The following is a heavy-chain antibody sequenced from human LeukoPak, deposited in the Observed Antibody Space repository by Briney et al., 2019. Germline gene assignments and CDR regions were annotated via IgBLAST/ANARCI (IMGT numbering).Heavy chain of an antibody. CDR2: IYTSGST. J-gene: IGHJ4*02. V-gene: IGHV4-61*02. CDR1: GGSISSGSYY. CDR3: ASGSSKAARG. Sequence: SETLSLTCTVSGGSISSGSYYWSWIRQPAGKGLEWIGRIYTSGSTNYNPSLKSRVTISVDTSKNQFSLKLSSVTAADTAVYYCASGSSKAARGWGQGTLVTVSS. D-gene: IGHD6-6*01.